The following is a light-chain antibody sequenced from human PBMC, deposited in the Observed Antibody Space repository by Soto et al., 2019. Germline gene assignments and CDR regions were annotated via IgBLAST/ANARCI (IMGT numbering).Light chain of an antibody. J-gene: IGKJ4*01. CDR1: QSVRSS. V-gene: IGKV3-15*01. CDR2: DAS. CDR3: QQYNNWPLP. Sequence: EIVMTQSPATLSVSPGEGATLSCRASQSVRSSLAWYQQIPGQAPRLLIFDASTRATGIPARFSGSGSGTDFSLNISKLQPEDFSVYYCQQYNNWPLPFGGGTKVDIK.